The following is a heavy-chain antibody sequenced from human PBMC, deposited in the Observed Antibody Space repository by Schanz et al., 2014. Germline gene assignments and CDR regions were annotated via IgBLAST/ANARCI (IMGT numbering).Heavy chain of an antibody. J-gene: IGHJ4*02. D-gene: IGHD2-15*01. Sequence: EVQLVASGGGLVQPGGSLRLSCAASGFAVDNYYMSCVRQAPGRGLEWVSIIFTDGRTYYADSVKGRFTISRDSSKNTLFHQMNSLRTEDTAVYYCAGRDPYCRSGTCSRAFDVWGQGTLVTVSS. CDR1: GFAVDNYY. CDR3: AGRDPYCRSGTCSRAFDV. CDR2: IFTDGRT. V-gene: IGHV3-66*02.